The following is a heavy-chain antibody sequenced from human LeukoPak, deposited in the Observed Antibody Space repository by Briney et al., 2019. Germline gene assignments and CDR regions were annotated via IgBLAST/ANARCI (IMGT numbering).Heavy chain of an antibody. J-gene: IGHJ4*02. D-gene: IGHD2-2*01. CDR3: ARVSDLVVVPAAFYFDH. CDR2: INPNIGGT. Sequence: ASVKVSCTASGYTFTAFYMHWVRQAPGQGPEWMGGINPNIGGTKYAQNFQGRVTITRDKSISTFYMELSSLRSDDTAVYYCARVSDLVVVPAAFYFDHWGQGTLVTVSS. CDR1: GYTFTAFY. V-gene: IGHV1-2*02.